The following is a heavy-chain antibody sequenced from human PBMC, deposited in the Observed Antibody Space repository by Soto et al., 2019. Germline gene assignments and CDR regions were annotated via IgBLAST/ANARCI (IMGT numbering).Heavy chain of an antibody. J-gene: IGHJ4*02. D-gene: IGHD3-9*01. Sequence: QVQLVGSGGGVVQPGRSLRLSCAASGFTFSSYGMHWVRQAPGKGLEWVAVISYDGSNKYYADSVKGRFTISRDNSKNTLYLQMNSLRAEDTAVYYCAKAALRYFDWLLLDYWGQGTLVTVSS. V-gene: IGHV3-30*18. CDR1: GFTFSSYG. CDR3: AKAALRYFDWLLLDY. CDR2: ISYDGSNK.